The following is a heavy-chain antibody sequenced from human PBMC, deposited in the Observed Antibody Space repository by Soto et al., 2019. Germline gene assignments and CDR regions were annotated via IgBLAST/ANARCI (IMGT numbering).Heavy chain of an antibody. CDR3: ARDLPYDHWFDP. V-gene: IGHV4-31*03. J-gene: IGHJ5*02. Sequence: SETLSLTCTVSGGTISSGGYYWSWILQHPGKGLEWIGYIYYSGSTYYNPSLKSRVTISVDTSKNQFSLKLSSVTAADTAVYYCARDLPYDHWFDPWGQGTLLTVSS. CDR2: IYYSGST. D-gene: IGHD3-16*01. CDR1: GGTISSGGYY.